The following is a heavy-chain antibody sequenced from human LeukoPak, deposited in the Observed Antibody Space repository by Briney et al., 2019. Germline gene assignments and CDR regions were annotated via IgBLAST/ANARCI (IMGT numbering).Heavy chain of an antibody. D-gene: IGHD3-22*01. J-gene: IGHJ4*02. CDR1: GYTFTGYY. Sequence: ASVKVSCKASGYTFTGYYMHWVRQAPGQGLEWMGRINPNSGGTNYAQKFQGRVTMTRDTSISTAYVELSRLRSDDTAVYYCARDIRPTYYYDSSGYYCDYWGQGTLVTVSS. CDR2: INPNSGGT. V-gene: IGHV1-2*06. CDR3: ARDIRPTYYYDSSGYYCDY.